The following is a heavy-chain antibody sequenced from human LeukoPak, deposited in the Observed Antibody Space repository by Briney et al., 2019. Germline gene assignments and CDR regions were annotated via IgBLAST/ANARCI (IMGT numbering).Heavy chain of an antibody. CDR2: IWYDGSNK. J-gene: IGHJ5*02. CDR1: GFTFSSYG. D-gene: IGHD2-8*01. CDR3: ARVRRVSYNWFDP. V-gene: IGHV3-33*01. Sequence: PGGSLRLSCAASGFTFSSYGMHWVRQAPGKGLEWVAVIWYDGSNKYYAGSVKGRFTISRDNSKNTLYLQMNSLRAEDTAVYYCARVRRVSYNWFDPWGQGTLVTVSS.